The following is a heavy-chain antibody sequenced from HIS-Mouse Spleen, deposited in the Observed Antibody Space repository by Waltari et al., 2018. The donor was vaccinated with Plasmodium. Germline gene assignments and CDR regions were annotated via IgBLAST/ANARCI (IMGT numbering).Heavy chain of an antibody. D-gene: IGHD3-16*01. Sequence: QVQLVQSGAEVKKPGASVTASCKASGSTFTSYVISWVRQAPGQGLEWMGWLSAYNGNTNYAQKLQGRVTMTTDTAASRAYMELRSSRSDDTAVYYCARSLGDDYWGQGTLVTVSS. V-gene: IGHV1-18*01. CDR3: ARSLGDDY. J-gene: IGHJ4*02. CDR2: LSAYNGNT. CDR1: GSTFTSYV.